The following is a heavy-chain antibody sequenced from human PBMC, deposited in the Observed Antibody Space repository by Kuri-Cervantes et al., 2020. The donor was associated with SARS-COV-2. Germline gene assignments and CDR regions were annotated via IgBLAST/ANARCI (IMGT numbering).Heavy chain of an antibody. CDR2: ISYDGSNK. CDR1: GFTFSSYG. V-gene: IGHV3-30*18. Sequence: LSLTCAASGFTFSSYGMHWVRQAPGKGLEWVAVISYDGSNKYYADSVKGRFTISRDNSKNTLYLQINSLRAEDTAVYYCAKALGNYYYYGMDVWGQGTTVTVSS. D-gene: IGHD7-27*01. J-gene: IGHJ6*02. CDR3: AKALGNYYYYGMDV.